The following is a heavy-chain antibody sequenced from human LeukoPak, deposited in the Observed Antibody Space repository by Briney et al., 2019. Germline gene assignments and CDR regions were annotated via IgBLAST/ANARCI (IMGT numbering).Heavy chain of an antibody. J-gene: IGHJ4*02. CDR1: GFTFSSYW. Sequence: GGSLRLSCAASGFTFSSYWMSWVRQAPGKGLEWVANIKQDGSEKYYVDSVKGRFTISRDNAKNSLYLQMNSLRAEDTAVYYCARVEGNRITIFGVSLLDYWGQGTLVTVSS. V-gene: IGHV3-7*04. D-gene: IGHD3-3*01. CDR2: IKQDGSEK. CDR3: ARVEGNRITIFGVSLLDY.